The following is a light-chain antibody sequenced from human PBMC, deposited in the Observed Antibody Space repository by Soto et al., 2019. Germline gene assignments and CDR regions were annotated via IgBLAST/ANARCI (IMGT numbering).Light chain of an antibody. CDR2: DAS. CDR3: QQYNSYS. Sequence: DIQMTQSPSNMAASVGARVTLTSRASQSISSWLAWYQQKPGKAPKLLIYDASSLESGVPSRFSGSGSGTEFTLTISSLQPDDFATYYCQQYNSYSFGQGTNVDI. CDR1: QSISSW. V-gene: IGKV1-5*01. J-gene: IGKJ1*01.